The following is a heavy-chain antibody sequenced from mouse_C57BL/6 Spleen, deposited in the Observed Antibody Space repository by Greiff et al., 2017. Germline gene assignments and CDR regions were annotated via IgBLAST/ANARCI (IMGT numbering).Heavy chain of an antibody. D-gene: IGHD1-1*01. Sequence: ESGPGLVKPSQSLSLTCSVTGYSITSGYYWNWIRQFPGNKLEWMGYISYDGSNNYNPSLKNRISITRDTSKNQFFLKLNSVTTEDTATYYCARDYYGSSLYAMDYWGQGTSVTVSS. CDR2: ISYDGSN. J-gene: IGHJ4*01. V-gene: IGHV3-6*01. CDR1: GYSITSGYY. CDR3: ARDYYGSSLYAMDY.